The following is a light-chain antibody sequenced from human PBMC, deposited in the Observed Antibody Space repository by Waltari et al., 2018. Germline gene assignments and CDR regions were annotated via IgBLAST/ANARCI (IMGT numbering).Light chain of an antibody. V-gene: IGLV1-40*01. CDR1: GSNVGAGYD. Sequence: QSVLTQPPSVSGAPGQRVTISCTGSGSNVGAGYDVHWYQQLPRAAPKLLIYVSTSRPLGVPARFFGSTSGTSASLAIIGLQAEDEAEYYCQSYDTSLSVVFGGGTKLTVL. CDR3: QSYDTSLSVV. CDR2: VST. J-gene: IGLJ3*02.